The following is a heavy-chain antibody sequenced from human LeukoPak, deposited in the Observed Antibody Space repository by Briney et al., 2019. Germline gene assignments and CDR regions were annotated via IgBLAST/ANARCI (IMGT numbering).Heavy chain of an antibody. J-gene: IGHJ4*02. V-gene: IGHV4-59*01. D-gene: IGHD2-2*01. CDR2: IYYSGST. CDR1: GGSISSYY. CDR3: ASAGSYVPAAIPFDY. Sequence: SETLSLTRTVSGGSISSYYWSWIRQPPGKGLEWIGYIYYSGSTNYNPSLKSRVTISVDTSKNQFSLKLSSVTAADTAVYYCASAGSYVPAAIPFDYWGQGTLVTVSS.